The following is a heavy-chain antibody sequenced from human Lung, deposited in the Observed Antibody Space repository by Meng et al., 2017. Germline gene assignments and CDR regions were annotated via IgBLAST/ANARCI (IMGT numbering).Heavy chain of an antibody. J-gene: IGHJ4*02. D-gene: IGHD4-11*01. CDR3: ARGPTTMAHDFDY. V-gene: IGHV4-34*01. CDR2: INHSGST. Sequence: QLQLQQRGAGLLKPSETLSLTCVVSGGSFSDYYWSWIRQPPGKGLEWIGEINHSGSTNYNPSLESRATISVDTSQNNLSLKLSSVTAADSAVYYCARGPTTMAHDFDYWGQGTLVTVSS. CDR1: GGSFSDYY.